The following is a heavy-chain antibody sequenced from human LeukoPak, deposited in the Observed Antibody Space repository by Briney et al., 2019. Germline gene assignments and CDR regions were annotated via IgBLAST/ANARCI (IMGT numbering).Heavy chain of an antibody. CDR3: ASAGSYWVDY. CDR2: TYYRGST. Sequence: SETLSLTCTVSGGSIRSSTYYWGWIRPPPGKGLEWIGSTYYRGSTYYNPSLESRVTISVDTSKNQFSLKLSSVTAADMAVYYCASAGSYWVDYWGQGTLVTVSS. V-gene: IGHV4-39*01. J-gene: IGHJ4*02. D-gene: IGHD3-10*01. CDR1: GGSIRSSTYY.